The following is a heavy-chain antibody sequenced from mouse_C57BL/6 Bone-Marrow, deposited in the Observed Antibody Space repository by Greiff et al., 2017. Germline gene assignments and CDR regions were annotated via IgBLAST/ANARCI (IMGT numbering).Heavy chain of an antibody. V-gene: IGHV1-82*01. CDR3: ARDVYYYGSSYVRYFDY. CDR1: GYTFTDYN. J-gene: IGHJ2*01. D-gene: IGHD1-1*01. CDR2: IYPGDGDT. Sequence: QVQLQQSGPELVKPGASVKMSCKASGYTFTDYNMHWVKQSHGKSLEWIGRIYPGDGDTNYNGKFKGKATLTADKSSSTAYMQLSSLTSEDSAVYFCARDVYYYGSSYVRYFDYWGQGTTLTVSS.